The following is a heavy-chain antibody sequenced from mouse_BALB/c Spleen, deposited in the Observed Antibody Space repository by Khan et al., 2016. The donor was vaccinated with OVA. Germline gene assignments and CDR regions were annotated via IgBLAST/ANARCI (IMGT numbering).Heavy chain of an antibody. CDR3: GRELGIGGFAY. J-gene: IGHJ3*01. V-gene: IGHV2-6-7*01. CDR2: IWGDGSK. D-gene: IGHD3-3*01. Sequence: VQLQESGPGLVAPSQSLSITCTVSGFSLTGFGINWVRQPPGKGLEWLGMIWGDGSKDYNSALKSRLSISKDNSKSQVFLKVNRMQTDDTARYYCGRELGIGGFAYWGQGTLVTVSA. CDR1: GFSLTGFG.